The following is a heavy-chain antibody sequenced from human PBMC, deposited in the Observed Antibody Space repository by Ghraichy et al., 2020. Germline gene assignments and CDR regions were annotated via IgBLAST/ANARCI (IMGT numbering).Heavy chain of an antibody. CDR1: GYTFTSYG. CDR2: ISAYNGNT. D-gene: IGHD4-17*01. V-gene: IGHV1-18*04. CDR3: ARGGYGDYYFDY. Sequence: GESLNISCKASGYTFTSYGISWVRQAPGQGLEWMGWISAYNGNTNYAQKLQGRVTMTTDTSTSTAYMELRSLRSDDTAVYYCARGGYGDYYFDYWGQGTLVTVSS. J-gene: IGHJ4*02.